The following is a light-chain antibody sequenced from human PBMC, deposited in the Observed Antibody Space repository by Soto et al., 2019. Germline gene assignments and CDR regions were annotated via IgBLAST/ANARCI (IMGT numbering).Light chain of an antibody. V-gene: IGKV3D-15*01. J-gene: IGKJ5*01. Sequence: EIVLTQSPGTLSLAPGERATLSCRASQSVTKNNLNWYQQKPGQAPRLLIYYISTRATGIPARFSGSGSGTEFTLTINSLQSEDSAVYYCKQHNQWPITFGQGTRLEI. CDR2: YIS. CDR1: QSVTKNN. CDR3: KQHNQWPIT.